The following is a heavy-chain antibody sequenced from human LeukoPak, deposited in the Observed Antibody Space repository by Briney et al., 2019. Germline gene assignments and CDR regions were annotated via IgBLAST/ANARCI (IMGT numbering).Heavy chain of an antibody. Sequence: ASVKVSCKASGYTFTAYYMHWVRQAPGQGLEWMGWINPNSGGINYEQKFQGRVTTTRDTSISTAYMELSRLTSDDTAVYYCAREAANMVRGVMGKWGQGTLVTVSS. CDR1: GYTFTAYY. V-gene: IGHV1-2*02. J-gene: IGHJ4*02. D-gene: IGHD3-10*01. CDR3: AREAANMVRGVMGK. CDR2: INPNSGGI.